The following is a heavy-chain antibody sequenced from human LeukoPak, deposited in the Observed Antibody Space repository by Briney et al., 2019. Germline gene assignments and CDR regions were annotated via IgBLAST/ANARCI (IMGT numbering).Heavy chain of an antibody. Sequence: ASVKVSCKASGYTFTSYYMHWVRQAPGQGLEWMGIISPSGGSTSYAQKFQGRVTMTRDTSINTAYMELSRLRSDDTAVYYCAREDSNPKYYYYYGMDVWGQGATVTVSS. D-gene: IGHD4-11*01. CDR1: GYTFTSYY. CDR3: AREDSNPKYYYYYGMDV. CDR2: ISPSGGST. V-gene: IGHV1-46*01. J-gene: IGHJ6*02.